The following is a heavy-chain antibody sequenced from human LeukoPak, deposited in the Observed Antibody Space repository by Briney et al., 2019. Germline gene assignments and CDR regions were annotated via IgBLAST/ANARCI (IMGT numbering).Heavy chain of an antibody. CDR3: ARHGYSSGWYQYDYFDY. CDR1: GFTFSSYS. D-gene: IGHD6-19*01. CDR2: ISSSSSTI. V-gene: IGHV3-48*04. J-gene: IGHJ4*02. Sequence: GGSLRLSCAASGFTFSSYSMNWVRQAPGKGLEWVSYISSSSSTIYYADSVKGRFTISRDNAKNTLYLQMNSLRAEDTAVYYCARHGYSSGWYQYDYFDYWGQGTLVTVSS.